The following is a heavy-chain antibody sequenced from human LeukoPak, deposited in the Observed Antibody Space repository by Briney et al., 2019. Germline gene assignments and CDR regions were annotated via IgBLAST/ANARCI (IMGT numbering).Heavy chain of an antibody. CDR2: ISGSGGST. CDR3: AKDRIAAGS. D-gene: IGHD6-13*01. J-gene: IGHJ4*02. CDR1: GFTVSSNY. Sequence: GGSLRLSCAASGFTVSSNYMSWVRQAPGKGLEWVSAISGSGGSTYYADSVKGRFTISRDNSKNTLYLQMNSLRAEDTAVYYCAKDRIAAGSWGQGTLVTVSS. V-gene: IGHV3-23*01.